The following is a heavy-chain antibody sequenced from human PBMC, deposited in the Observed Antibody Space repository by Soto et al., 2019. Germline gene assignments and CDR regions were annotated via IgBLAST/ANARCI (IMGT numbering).Heavy chain of an antibody. CDR3: AKDSSEYYYDSSGPLGAFDI. Sequence: PGGSLRLSCAASGFTFSSYAMSWVRQAPGKGLAWVSAISGSGGSTYYADSVKGRFTISRDNSKNTLYLQMNSLRAEDTAVYYCAKDSSEYYYDSSGPLGAFDIWGQGTMVTVSS. CDR2: ISGSGGST. J-gene: IGHJ3*02. V-gene: IGHV3-23*01. CDR1: GFTFSSYA. D-gene: IGHD3-22*01.